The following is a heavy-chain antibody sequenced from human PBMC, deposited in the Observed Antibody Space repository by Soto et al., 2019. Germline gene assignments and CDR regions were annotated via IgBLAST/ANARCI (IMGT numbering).Heavy chain of an antibody. CDR3: ARDRNYYDSSGYYYYYGMDV. D-gene: IGHD3-22*01. CDR2: INPSGGST. V-gene: IGHV1-46*01. CDR1: GYTFTSYY. Sequence: GASVKASCKASGYTFTSYYMHWVRQAPGQGLEWMGIINPSGGSTSYAQKFQGRVTMTRDTSTSTVYMELSSLRSEDTAVYYCARDRNYYDSSGYYYYYGMDVWGQGTTVTVSS. J-gene: IGHJ6*02.